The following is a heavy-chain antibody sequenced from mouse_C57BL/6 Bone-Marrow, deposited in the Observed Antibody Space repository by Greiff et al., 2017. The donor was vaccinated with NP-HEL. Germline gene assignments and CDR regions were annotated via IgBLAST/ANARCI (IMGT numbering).Heavy chain of an antibody. CDR3: ARDHYYGSSHWYFDV. Sequence: EVQGVESGGGLVQSGRSLRLSCATSGFTFSDFYMEWVRQAPGKGLAWIAASRNKANDYTTEYSASVKGRFIVSRDTSQSILYLQMNALRAEDTAIYYCARDHYYGSSHWYFDVWGTGTTVTVSS. V-gene: IGHV7-1*01. J-gene: IGHJ1*03. CDR2: SRNKANDYTT. CDR1: GFTFSDFY. D-gene: IGHD1-1*01.